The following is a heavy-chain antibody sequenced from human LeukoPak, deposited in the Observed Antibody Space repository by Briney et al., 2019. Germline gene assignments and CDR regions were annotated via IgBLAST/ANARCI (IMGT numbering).Heavy chain of an antibody. J-gene: IGHJ6*03. CDR3: AKDGLGELLTYYYYYMDV. CDR2: IIGNGASS. CDR1: GFTFSVAG. Sequence: GGSLRLSCAASGFTFSVAGMHWVRQAPGRGLEWVSAIIGNGASSYYVDSVKGRFTISRDNSKNTLYLQMNSLRAEDTAVYYCAKDGLGELLTYYYYYMDVWGKGTTVTVSS. V-gene: IGHV3-23*01. D-gene: IGHD1-26*01.